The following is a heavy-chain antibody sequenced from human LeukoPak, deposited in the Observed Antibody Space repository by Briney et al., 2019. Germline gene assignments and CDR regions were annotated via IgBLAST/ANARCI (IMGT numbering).Heavy chain of an antibody. V-gene: IGHV3-48*04. Sequence: GGSLRLSCVASGFTFSSYSMNWVRQAPGKGLEWLSYISGSSSTIYYADSVKGRFTISRDNAKNSLYLQMNSLRAEDTAVYFCARESLGYCSGSTCYYFFMDFWGKGITVTVSS. CDR1: GFTFSSYS. D-gene: IGHD2-15*01. CDR2: ISGSSSTI. CDR3: ARESLGYCSGSTCYYFFMDF. J-gene: IGHJ6*03.